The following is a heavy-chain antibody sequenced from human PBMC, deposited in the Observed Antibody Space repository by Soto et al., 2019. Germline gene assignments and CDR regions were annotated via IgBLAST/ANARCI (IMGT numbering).Heavy chain of an antibody. CDR2: IYSGVTT. V-gene: IGHV3-66*01. Sequence: EVQLVDSGGGLVQPGGSLRLSCAASGITVSTNYMSWVRQAPGMGLEWVSVIYSGVTTHYADSVKGRFTISRDNSKNTLYLHMSSLRAEDTAVDYCARGHWVSAYGAGAYFDYWGQGTLVTVSS. CDR1: GITVSTNY. J-gene: IGHJ4*02. CDR3: ARGHWVSAYGAGAYFDY. D-gene: IGHD3-16*01.